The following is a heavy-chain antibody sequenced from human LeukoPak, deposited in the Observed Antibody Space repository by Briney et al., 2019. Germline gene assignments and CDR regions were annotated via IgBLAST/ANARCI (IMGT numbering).Heavy chain of an antibody. CDR1: GFTFDDYA. CDR3: AKDMTRIAAAGTRGYYFDY. CDR2: ISWNSGSI. J-gene: IGHJ4*02. Sequence: GGSLRLSCAASGFTFDDYAMHWVRQAPGKGLEWVSGISWNSGSIGYADSVKGRFTISRDNAKNSLYLQMNSLRAEDTALYYCAKDMTRIAAAGTRGYYFDYWGQGTLVTVSS. V-gene: IGHV3-9*01. D-gene: IGHD6-13*01.